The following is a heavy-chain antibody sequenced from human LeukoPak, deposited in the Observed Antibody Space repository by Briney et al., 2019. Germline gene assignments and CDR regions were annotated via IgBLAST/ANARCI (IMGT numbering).Heavy chain of an antibody. D-gene: IGHD2-21*01. CDR2: ISAYNGNT. CDR1: GYTFTSYG. Sequence: GASVKVSCKASGYTFTSYGISWVRQAPGQGLEWMGWISAYNGNTNYAQKLQGRVTMTTDTSTTTAYMELSRLRSDDTAVYYCARDWYSTASDPWGQGTLVTVSS. CDR3: ARDWYSTASDP. V-gene: IGHV1-18*01. J-gene: IGHJ5*02.